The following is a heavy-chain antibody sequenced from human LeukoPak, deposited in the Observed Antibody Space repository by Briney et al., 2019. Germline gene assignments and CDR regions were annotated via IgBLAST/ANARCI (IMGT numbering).Heavy chain of an antibody. D-gene: IGHD1-26*01. Sequence: PSETLSLTCTVSGGSVSSSTYFWNWIRQPPGKGLEWIGNINYSGSTYYNPSLNSRVTISVDTSKDQFSLKLTSVTAADTALYYCARSIVGAASEFDWWGQGTLVTVSS. CDR3: ARSIVGAASEFDW. CDR2: INYSGST. J-gene: IGHJ4*02. CDR1: GGSVSSSTYF. V-gene: IGHV4-39*07.